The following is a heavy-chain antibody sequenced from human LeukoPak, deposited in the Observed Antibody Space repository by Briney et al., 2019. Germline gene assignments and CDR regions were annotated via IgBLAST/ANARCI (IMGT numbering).Heavy chain of an antibody. D-gene: IGHD3-22*01. V-gene: IGHV3-23*01. J-gene: IGHJ4*02. CDR1: GFTFSSYA. Sequence: PGGSLRLSCAASGFTFSSYAMSWVRQAPGKGLEWVSAISGSGGSTYYADSVKGRFTISRDNSKNTLYLQMNSLRAEDTAVYYCAKDTNYYDSTGYYPGFDYWGQGTLVTVSS. CDR2: ISGSGGST. CDR3: AKDTNYYDSTGYYPGFDY.